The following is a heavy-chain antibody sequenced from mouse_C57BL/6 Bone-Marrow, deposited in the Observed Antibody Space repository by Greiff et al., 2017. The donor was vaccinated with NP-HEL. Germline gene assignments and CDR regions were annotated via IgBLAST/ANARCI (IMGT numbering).Heavy chain of an antibody. CDR3: AREGGLRRRTYAMDY. Sequence: EVMLVESEGGLVQPGSSMKLSCTTSGFTFSDYYMAWVRQVPEKGLDWVANINYDGSSTYYLASLKSRFIISSDNAKNILYLQMSSLKSEDTATYYCAREGGLRRRTYAMDYWGQGTSVTVSS. J-gene: IGHJ4*01. CDR1: GFTFSDYY. D-gene: IGHD2-4*01. CDR2: INYDGSST. V-gene: IGHV5-16*01.